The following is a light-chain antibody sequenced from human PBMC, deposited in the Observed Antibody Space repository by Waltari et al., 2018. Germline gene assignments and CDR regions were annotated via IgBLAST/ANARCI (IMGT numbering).Light chain of an antibody. V-gene: IGKV3-20*01. J-gene: IGKJ4*01. CDR2: DAT. Sequence: EIVLTQSPGTLSLSPGERATLACRASPSVSSPYLAWYQQKPGQAPSLVMLDATNRATGVPDRFRGSGSGTDFTLTINTLEPEDCAVYYCQVYGSSRLTFGGGTKVEIK. CDR1: PSVSSPY. CDR3: QVYGSSRLT.